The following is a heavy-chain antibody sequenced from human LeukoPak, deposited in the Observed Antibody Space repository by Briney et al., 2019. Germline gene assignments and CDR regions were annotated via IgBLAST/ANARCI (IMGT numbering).Heavy chain of an antibody. Sequence: ASVKVSRKASGGTFSSYAISWVRQAPGQGLEWMGGIIPIFGTANYAQKFQGRVTITADESTSTAYMELSSLRSEDTAAYYCAREEGIAAAADYWGQGTLVTVSS. J-gene: IGHJ4*02. D-gene: IGHD6-13*01. V-gene: IGHV1-69*13. CDR1: GGTFSSYA. CDR2: IIPIFGTA. CDR3: AREEGIAAAADY.